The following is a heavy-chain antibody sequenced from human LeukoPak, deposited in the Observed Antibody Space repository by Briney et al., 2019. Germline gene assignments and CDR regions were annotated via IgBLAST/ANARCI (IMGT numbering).Heavy chain of an antibody. V-gene: IGHV3-21*01. D-gene: IGHD6-13*01. CDR1: GFTFSSYS. J-gene: IGHJ4*02. CDR3: AKDLSIAAAGNGDY. CDR2: ISSSSSYI. Sequence: GGSLRLSCAASGFTFSSYSMNWVRQAPGKGLEWVSSISSSSSYIYYADSVKGRFTISRDNAKNSLYLQMNSLRAEDTAVYYCAKDLSIAAAGNGDYWGQGTLVTVSS.